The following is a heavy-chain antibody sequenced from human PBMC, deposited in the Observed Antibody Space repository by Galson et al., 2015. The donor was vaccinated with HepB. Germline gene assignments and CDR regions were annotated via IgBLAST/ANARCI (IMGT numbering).Heavy chain of an antibody. Sequence: SLRLSCAASGFTFSDHYMDWVRQAPGKGLEWVGRVRNRANSYTTEYAASVKGRFTISRDDSKNSLYVQMNSLKAEDTAIYYCARAWCGRDCPYYYDYWGQGTLVTVSS. CDR1: GFTFSDHY. J-gene: IGHJ4*02. CDR3: ARAWCGRDCPYYYDY. D-gene: IGHD2-8*01. V-gene: IGHV3-72*01. CDR2: VRNRANSYTT.